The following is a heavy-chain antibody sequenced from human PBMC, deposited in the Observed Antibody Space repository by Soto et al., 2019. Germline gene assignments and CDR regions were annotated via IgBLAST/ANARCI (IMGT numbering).Heavy chain of an antibody. V-gene: IGHV3-64*01. J-gene: IGHJ6*02. CDR1: GFTFSSYA. D-gene: IGHD3-3*01. CDR3: ARDRYSYYDFWSGSLPYYYFGMDV. CDR2: ISSNGGST. Sequence: GGSLRLSCAASGFTFSSYAMHCIRQAQGKGLEYVSDISSNGGSTYYANSVKGRFTISRDNSKNTLYLQMGSLRAEDMAVYYCARDRYSYYDFWSGSLPYYYFGMDVWGQGTTVTVSS.